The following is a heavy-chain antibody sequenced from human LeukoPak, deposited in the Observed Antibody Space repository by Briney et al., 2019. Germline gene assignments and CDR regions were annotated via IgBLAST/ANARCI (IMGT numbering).Heavy chain of an antibody. CDR1: GGSISSGDYY. D-gene: IGHD2-2*01. Sequence: PSETLSLTCTVSGGSISSGDYYWSWIRQPPGKGLEWIGYIYYSGSPYYNPSLKSRVTISVDTSKNQFSLKLSSVTAADTAVYYCARGLGYCSSTSCKRYYYYMDVWGKGTTVTVSS. V-gene: IGHV4-30-4*08. CDR2: IYYSGSP. J-gene: IGHJ6*03. CDR3: ARGLGYCSSTSCKRYYYYMDV.